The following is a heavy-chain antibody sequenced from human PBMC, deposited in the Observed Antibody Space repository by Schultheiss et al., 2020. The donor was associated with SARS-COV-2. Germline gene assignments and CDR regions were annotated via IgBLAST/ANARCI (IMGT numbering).Heavy chain of an antibody. CDR1: GGSFSGYY. CDR3: ARGGDSSSSTVYF. J-gene: IGHJ4*02. D-gene: IGHD6-6*01. V-gene: IGHV4-59*10. CDR2: IYTSGST. Sequence: SETLSLTCAVYGGSFSGYYWSWIRQPAGKGLEWIGRIYTSGSTNYNPSLKSRVTISVDTSKNQFSLKLSSVTAADTAVYYCARGGDSSSSTVYFWGQGTLVTVSS.